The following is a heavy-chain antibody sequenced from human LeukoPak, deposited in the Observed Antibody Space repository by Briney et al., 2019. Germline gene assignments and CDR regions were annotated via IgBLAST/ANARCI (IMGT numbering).Heavy chain of an antibody. V-gene: IGHV3-30*14. Sequence: GRSLRLSCAASGFSFNNYAMNWVRQAPGKGLEWVAVISYDGSNKYYADSVKGRFTISRDNSKNTLYLQMNSLRAEDTAVYYCARDQGRYSSSWYLDYWGQGTLVTVSS. D-gene: IGHD6-13*01. CDR1: GFSFNNYA. CDR2: ISYDGSNK. J-gene: IGHJ4*02. CDR3: ARDQGRYSSSWYLDY.